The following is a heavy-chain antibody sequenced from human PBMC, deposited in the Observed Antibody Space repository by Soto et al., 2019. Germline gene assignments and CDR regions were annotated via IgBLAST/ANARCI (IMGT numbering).Heavy chain of an antibody. J-gene: IGHJ4*02. CDR3: TRHLPYDYVWGSYPGGDY. CDR2: IRSKANSYAT. Sequence: GGSLRLSCAASGFTFSGSAMHWVRQASGKGLEWVGRIRSKANSYATAYAASVKGRFTISRDDSKNTAYLQMNSVKTEDTAVYYCTRHLPYDYVWGSYPGGDYWGQGTLVTVSS. D-gene: IGHD3-16*02. CDR1: GFTFSGSA. V-gene: IGHV3-73*01.